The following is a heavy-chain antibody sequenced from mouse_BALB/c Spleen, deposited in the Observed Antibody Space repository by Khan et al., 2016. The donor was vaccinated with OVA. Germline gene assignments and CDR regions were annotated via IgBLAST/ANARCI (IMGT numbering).Heavy chain of an antibody. Sequence: EVQLVESGGGLVKPGGSLKLSCAASGFTFSDYYMYWVRQTPEKRLEWVATISDGGTYTYYPDSVKGRFTISRDNAKNNLYLHMSSLKSEDAAMYYYSREWDLYRNAWFAYWGQGTLVTVSA. D-gene: IGHD2-14*01. CDR1: GFTFSDYY. CDR3: SREWDLYRNAWFAY. V-gene: IGHV5-4*02. J-gene: IGHJ3*01. CDR2: ISDGGTYT.